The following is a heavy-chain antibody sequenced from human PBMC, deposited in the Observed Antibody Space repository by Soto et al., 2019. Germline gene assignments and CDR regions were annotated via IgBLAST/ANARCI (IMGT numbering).Heavy chain of an antibody. CDR2: VYWDDDK. D-gene: IGHD3-10*01. J-gene: IGHJ4*02. V-gene: IGHV2-5*02. Sequence: SGPTLVNPTQTLTLTCTFSGFSLSTGGVGVGWIRQPPGKALEWLALVYWDDDKRYSPSLKGRLTIIKDTSKNQVVLTMTNMDYVETATYYCARAQWFGDPFDYWGQGALVTVSS. CDR3: ARAQWFGDPFDY. CDR1: GFSLSTGGVG.